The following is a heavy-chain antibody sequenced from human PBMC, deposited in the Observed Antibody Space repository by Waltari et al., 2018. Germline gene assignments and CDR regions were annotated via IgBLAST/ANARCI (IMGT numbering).Heavy chain of an antibody. CDR3: ARGPVATMGGMDV. CDR1: GGSFSGYY. J-gene: IGHJ6*02. V-gene: IGHV4-34*01. Sequence: QVQLQQWGAGLLKPSETLSLTCAVYGGSFSGYYWSWIRQPPGKGLGWIGEINHSGSTNYNPSLKSRVTISVDTSKNPFSLKLSSVTAADTAVYYCARGPVATMGGMDVWGQGTTVTVSS. CDR2: INHSGST. D-gene: IGHD5-12*01.